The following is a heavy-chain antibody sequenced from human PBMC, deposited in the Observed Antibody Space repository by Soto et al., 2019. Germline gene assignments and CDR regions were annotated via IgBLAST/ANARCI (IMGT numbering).Heavy chain of an antibody. D-gene: IGHD3-22*01. CDR3: ARVPQSVGVNYYDSSGYPDY. J-gene: IGHJ4*02. CDR2: ISAYNGNT. Sequence: VKVSCKASGYTFTSYGISWVRQAPGQGLEWMGWISAYNGNTNYAQKLQGRVTMTTDTSTSTAYMELRSLRSDDTAVYYCARVPQSVGVNYYDSSGYPDYWGQGPLVTVSS. CDR1: GYTFTSYG. V-gene: IGHV1-18*01.